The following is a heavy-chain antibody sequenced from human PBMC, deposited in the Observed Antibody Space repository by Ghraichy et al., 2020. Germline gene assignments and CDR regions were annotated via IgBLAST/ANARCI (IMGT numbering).Heavy chain of an antibody. D-gene: IGHD4-17*01. CDR3: AKGPDHGDTYYFDN. V-gene: IGHV3-30*18. CDR1: GFTFSTYA. Sequence: GGSLRLSCAASGFTFSTYAMHWVRQAPGKGLEWVAIVTYDGSNQYYIDSMKGRFTLSRDNSKNTMSLQMNSLRDEDTAVYYCAKGPDHGDTYYFDNWGQGIHVTVSS. J-gene: IGHJ4*02. CDR2: VTYDGSNQ.